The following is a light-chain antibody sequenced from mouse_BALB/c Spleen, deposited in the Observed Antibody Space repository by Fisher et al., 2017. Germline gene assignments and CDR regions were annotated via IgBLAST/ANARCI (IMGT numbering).Light chain of an antibody. CDR2: DTS. V-gene: IGKV4-55*01. CDR3: QQRSSYPYT. CDR1: SSVSY. Sequence: IVLTQTPAIMSASLGERVTMTCTASSSVSYMYWYQQKPGSSPRLLIYDTSNLASGVLVRFSGSGSGTSYPLTISRMEAEDAATYYCQQRSSYPYTFGSGTKLEIK. J-gene: IGKJ4*01.